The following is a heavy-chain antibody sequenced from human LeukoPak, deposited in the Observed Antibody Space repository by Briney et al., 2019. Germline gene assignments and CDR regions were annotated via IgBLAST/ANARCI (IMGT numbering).Heavy chain of an antibody. CDR1: GFTFSSYW. D-gene: IGHD5-12*01. J-gene: IGHJ5*02. Sequence: GGSLRLSCAASGFTFSSYWMHWVRQAPGKGLVWVSRINSDGSSTSYADPVKGRFTISRDNAKNTLYLQMNSLRAEDTAVYYCARVVRYSGYGFDPWGQGTLVTVSS. V-gene: IGHV3-74*01. CDR3: ARVVRYSGYGFDP. CDR2: INSDGSST.